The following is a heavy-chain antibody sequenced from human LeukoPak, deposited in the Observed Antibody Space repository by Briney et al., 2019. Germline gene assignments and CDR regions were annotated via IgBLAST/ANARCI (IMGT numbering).Heavy chain of an antibody. CDR2: IYSGGST. V-gene: IGHV3-66*01. D-gene: IGHD2-21*01. J-gene: IGHJ4*02. Sequence: GGSLRLSCAASGFTVSNNYMSWVRQAPGKGLEWGSVIYSGGSTYYADSVKGRFTISRDNSKNTLYLQMNSLRAEDTAVYYCATGVPGAYRIIYWGQGTLVTVSS. CDR3: ATGVPGAYRIIY. CDR1: GFTVSNNY.